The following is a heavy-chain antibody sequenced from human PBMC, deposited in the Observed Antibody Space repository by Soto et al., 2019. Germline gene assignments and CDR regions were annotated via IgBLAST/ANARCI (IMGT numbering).Heavy chain of an antibody. Sequence: ETLSLTCTVSGGSVSSGSYYWSLIRQPPGKGLEWIGYIDYSGITDYNPSLKSRVTISVYTSKNQFSLKLSSVTAADTAVYYCVRAGTPPGLQYYFDYWGQGTLVTVSS. CDR1: GGSVSSGSYY. CDR3: VRAGTPPGLQYYFDY. J-gene: IGHJ4*02. CDR2: IDYSGIT. D-gene: IGHD2-15*01. V-gene: IGHV4-61*01.